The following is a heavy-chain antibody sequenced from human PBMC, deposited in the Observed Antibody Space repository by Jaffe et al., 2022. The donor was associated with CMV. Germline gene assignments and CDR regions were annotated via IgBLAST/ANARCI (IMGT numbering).Heavy chain of an antibody. J-gene: IGHJ5*02. CDR1: GFTFSSYW. V-gene: IGHV3-7*03. Sequence: EVQLVESGGGLVQPGGSLRLSCAASGFTFSSYWMSWVRQAPGKGLEWVANIKQDGSEKYYVDSVKGRFTISRDNAKNSLYLQMNSLRAEDTAVYYCARDANGDSGWFDPWGQGTLVTVSS. CDR2: IKQDGSEK. D-gene: IGHD4-17*01. CDR3: ARDANGDSGWFDP.